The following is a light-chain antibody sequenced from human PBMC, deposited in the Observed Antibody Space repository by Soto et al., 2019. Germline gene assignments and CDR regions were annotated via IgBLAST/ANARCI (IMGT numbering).Light chain of an antibody. CDR3: QHRNNRPFS. CDR2: DAS. Sequence: EIVLTQSPATLSLSPGERATLSCRASQSVNNYLAWYQQRPGQATRLLIYDASNRATGIPARVSGSGSGTDVTLTISSLEPEEWAVDYGQHRNNRPFSFGPGTKVDIK. CDR1: QSVNNY. J-gene: IGKJ3*01. V-gene: IGKV3-11*01.